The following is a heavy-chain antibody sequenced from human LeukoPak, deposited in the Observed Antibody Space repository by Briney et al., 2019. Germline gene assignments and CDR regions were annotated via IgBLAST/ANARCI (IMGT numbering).Heavy chain of an antibody. J-gene: IGHJ4*02. D-gene: IGHD2-8*02. CDR1: GFNFRSYA. V-gene: IGHV3-23*01. Sequence: PGGSLRLSCAASGFNFRSYAMTWVRQAPGKGLQWVSVISGSSGITYYADSVKGRFTISRDHSKNTVFLQMKSLRAEDTAVYYCARDFSYDSTGKLVYWGQGTLVTVSS. CDR3: ARDFSYDSTGKLVY. CDR2: ISGSSGIT.